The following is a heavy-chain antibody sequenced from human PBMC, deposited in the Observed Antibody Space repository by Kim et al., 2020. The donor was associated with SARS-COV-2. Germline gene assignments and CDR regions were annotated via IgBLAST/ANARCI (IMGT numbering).Heavy chain of an antibody. V-gene: IGHV1-18*04. CDR1: GYTFTSYG. CDR3: ARALRYFDWTYPIDY. D-gene: IGHD3-9*01. Sequence: ASVKVSCKASGYTFTSYGISWVRQAPGQGLEWLGWISAYNGNTNYAQKLQGRVTMTTDTSTSTAYMELRSLRSDDTAVYYCARALRYFDWTYPIDYWGQGTLVPVSS. J-gene: IGHJ4*02. CDR2: ISAYNGNT.